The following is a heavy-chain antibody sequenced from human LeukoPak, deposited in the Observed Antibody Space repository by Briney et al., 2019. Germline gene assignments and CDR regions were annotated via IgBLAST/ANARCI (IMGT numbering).Heavy chain of an antibody. V-gene: IGHV4-30-4*01. CDR2: IYYSGST. CDR3: AREAAFGAISRTYYFDY. Sequence: SETLSLTCTVSGGSISSGDYYWSWIRQPPGKGLEWIGYIYYSGSTYYNPSLKSRVTISVDTSKNQFSLKLSSVTAADTAVYYCAREAAFGAISRTYYFDYWGQGTLVTVSS. J-gene: IGHJ4*02. CDR1: GGSISSGDYY. D-gene: IGHD3-10*01.